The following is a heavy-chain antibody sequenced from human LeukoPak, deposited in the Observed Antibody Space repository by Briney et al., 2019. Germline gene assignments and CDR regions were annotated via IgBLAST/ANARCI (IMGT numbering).Heavy chain of an antibody. Sequence: GESLKISCKGSGFNFAAYWIAWVRQMPGKGLEWMGISHPINSDTKYSPSFQGQVTISADKSSSTAYLQWNSLKASDTAMYYCARHQYYYDSSGNYGWFDSWGQGTLVTVSS. J-gene: IGHJ5*01. CDR1: GFNFAAYW. V-gene: IGHV5-51*01. CDR2: SHPINSDT. D-gene: IGHD3-22*01. CDR3: ARHQYYYDSSGNYGWFDS.